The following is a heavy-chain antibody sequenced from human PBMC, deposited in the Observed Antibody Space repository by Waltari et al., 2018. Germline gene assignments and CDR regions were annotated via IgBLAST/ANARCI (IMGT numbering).Heavy chain of an antibody. CDR1: GFPFSSYE. J-gene: IGHJ4*02. CDR3: ANRPTGKAY. Sequence: EVQLVESGGGLVQPGGSLRLSCAASGFPFSSYEMGLVRQAPGKGLEWVSYISSSGSTIYYADSVKGRFTISRDNAKNSLYLQMNSLRDEDTAVYYCANRPTGKAYWGQGTLVTVSS. V-gene: IGHV3-48*03. CDR2: ISSSGSTI. D-gene: IGHD1-1*01.